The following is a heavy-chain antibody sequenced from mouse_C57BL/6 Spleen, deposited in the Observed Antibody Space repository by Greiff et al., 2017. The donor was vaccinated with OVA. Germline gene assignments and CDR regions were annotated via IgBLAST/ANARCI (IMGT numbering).Heavy chain of an antibody. CDR1: GYTFTDYN. Sequence: EVQLQQSGPELVKPGASVKMSCKASGYTFTDYNMHWVKQSHGKSLEWIGYINPNNGGTSYNQKFKGKATLTVNKSSSTAYMELRSLTSEYSAVYYCASYGYDAWFAYWGQGTLVTVSA. CDR3: ASYGYDAWFAY. CDR2: INPNNGGT. J-gene: IGHJ3*01. D-gene: IGHD2-2*01. V-gene: IGHV1-22*01.